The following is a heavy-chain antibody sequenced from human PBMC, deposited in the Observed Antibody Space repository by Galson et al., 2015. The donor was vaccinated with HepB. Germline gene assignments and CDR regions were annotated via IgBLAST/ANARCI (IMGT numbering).Heavy chain of an antibody. Sequence: GYTFTGYYMHCVRQAPGQRLEWLGRMNPHSGGTNYAQDVQGRVTMTRDTSISTAYMELNRLRSDDMAVYYWERERGGSSWFSSFGYWGQGTLVTVSS. D-gene: IGHD6-13*01. CDR3: ERERGGSSWFSSFGY. CDR2: MNPHSGGT. J-gene: IGHJ4*02. V-gene: IGHV1-2*06. CDR1: GYTFTGYY.